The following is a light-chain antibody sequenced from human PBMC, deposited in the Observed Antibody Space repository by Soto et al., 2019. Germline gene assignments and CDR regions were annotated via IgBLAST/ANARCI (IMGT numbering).Light chain of an antibody. CDR1: SSDVGGYNY. J-gene: IGLJ2*01. V-gene: IGLV2-14*01. Sequence: QSALTRPASVSGSAGQSITISCTGTSSDVGGYNYVSWYQQHPGKAPKLMIYEVSNRPSGVSNRFSGSKSGNTASLTISGLQAEDEADYYCSPYTSSSTVVFGGGTKVTVL. CDR2: EVS. CDR3: SPYTSSSTVV.